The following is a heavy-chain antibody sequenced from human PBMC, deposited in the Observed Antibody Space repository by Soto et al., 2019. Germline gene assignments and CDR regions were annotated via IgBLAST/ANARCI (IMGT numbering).Heavy chain of an antibody. D-gene: IGHD1-26*01. CDR2: ISYDGSNK. CDR3: AKSPSYPVHFDY. J-gene: IGHJ4*02. Sequence: QVQLVESGGCVVQPGRSLRLSCAASGFTFSSYGMHWVRQAPGKGLEWVAVISYDGSNKYYADSVKGRFTISRDNSKNTLYLQMNSLRAEDTAVYYCAKSPSYPVHFDYWGQGTLVTVSS. CDR1: GFTFSSYG. V-gene: IGHV3-30*18.